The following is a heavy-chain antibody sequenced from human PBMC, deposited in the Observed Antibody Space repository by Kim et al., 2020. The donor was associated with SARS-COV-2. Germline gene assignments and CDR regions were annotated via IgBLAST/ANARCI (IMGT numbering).Heavy chain of an antibody. V-gene: IGHV3-23*01. CDR2: ISSSGDST. Sequence: GGSLRLSCAASGFTFRSYGMTWVRQSPGGELEWVSGISSSGDSTYYADSVKGRFTISRNDSQNTLYLQMNSLRAEETALYYCVKGQPCKKGLFFNRDY. D-gene: IGHD3-22*01. CDR3: VKGQPCKKGLFFNRDY. J-gene: IGHJ4*01. CDR1: GFTFRSYG.